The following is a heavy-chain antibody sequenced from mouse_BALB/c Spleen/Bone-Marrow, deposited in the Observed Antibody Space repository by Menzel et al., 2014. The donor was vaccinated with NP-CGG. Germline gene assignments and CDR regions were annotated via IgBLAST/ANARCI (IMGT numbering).Heavy chain of an antibody. Sequence: EVKLMESGGGLVQPGGSRKLSCAASGFTFSSFGMHWVRRAPEKGLEWVAYISSGSSTIFYADTVKGRFTVSRDNPKNTLFLQMTSLRSEDTAMYYCTRGGNWDDFDYWGQGTTLTVSS. CDR3: TRGGNWDDFDY. CDR1: GFTFSSFG. CDR2: ISSGSSTI. V-gene: IGHV5-17*02. J-gene: IGHJ2*01. D-gene: IGHD4-1*01.